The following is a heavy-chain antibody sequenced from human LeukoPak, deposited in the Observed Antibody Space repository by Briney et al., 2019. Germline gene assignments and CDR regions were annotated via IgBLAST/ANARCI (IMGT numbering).Heavy chain of an antibody. D-gene: IGHD2/OR15-2a*01. Sequence: GGSLRLSCAASGNYWMHWVRQVPGKGLVWVSHINSDGSWTSYADSVKGRFTISKDNAKNTVYLQMDSLRAEDTAVYYCVSFYETYWGRGTLVTVSS. J-gene: IGHJ4*02. CDR2: INSDGSWT. CDR1: GNYW. V-gene: IGHV3-74*01. CDR3: VSFYETY.